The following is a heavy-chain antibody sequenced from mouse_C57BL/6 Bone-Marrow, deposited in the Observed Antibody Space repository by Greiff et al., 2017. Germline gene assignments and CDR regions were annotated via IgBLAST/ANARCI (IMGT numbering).Heavy chain of an antibody. J-gene: IGHJ3*01. Sequence: QVQLQQSGAELVKPGASVKLSCKASGYTFTSYWMHWVKQRPGQGLEWIGMIHPNSGSTNYNEKFKSKATLTVDKSSSTAYMQLSSLTSEDSAVYYCARRGYDYDGGFAYWGQGTLVTVSA. CDR2: IHPNSGST. CDR3: ARRGYDYDGGFAY. V-gene: IGHV1-64*01. D-gene: IGHD2-4*01. CDR1: GYTFTSYW.